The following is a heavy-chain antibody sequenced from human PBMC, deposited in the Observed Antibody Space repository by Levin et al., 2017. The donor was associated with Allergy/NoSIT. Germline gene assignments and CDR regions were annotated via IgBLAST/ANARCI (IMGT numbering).Heavy chain of an antibody. CDR1: GYTFTSYA. J-gene: IGHJ5*02. CDR2: INTNTGNP. CDR3: ARGGSGYIWPTGWFDP. Sequence: ASVKVSCKASGYTFTSYAINWVRQAPGQGLEYMGWINTNTGNPTYAQGFTGRFVFSLDTSVSTAFLQISSLKAEDTAVYFCARGGSGYIWPTGWFDPWGQGTLVTVSS. V-gene: IGHV7-4-1*02. D-gene: IGHD3-16*01.